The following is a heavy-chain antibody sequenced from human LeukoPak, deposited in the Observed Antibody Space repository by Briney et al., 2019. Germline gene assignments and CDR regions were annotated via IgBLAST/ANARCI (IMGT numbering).Heavy chain of an antibody. D-gene: IGHD3-22*01. Sequence: GGPLRLSCAASGFTFSDYYMSWIRQAPGKGLEWVSYISSSSSYTNYADSVKGRFTISRDNAKNSLYLQMNSLRAEDTAVYYCARGGNTREYYYDSSGYHLSWFDPWGQGTLVTVSS. J-gene: IGHJ5*02. CDR1: GFTFSDYY. CDR2: ISSSSSYT. V-gene: IGHV3-11*06. CDR3: ARGGNTREYYYDSSGYHLSWFDP.